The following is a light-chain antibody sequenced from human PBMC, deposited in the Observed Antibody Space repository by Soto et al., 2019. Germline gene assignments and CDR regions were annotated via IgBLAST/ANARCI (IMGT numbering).Light chain of an antibody. CDR2: GAS. J-gene: IGKJ4*01. Sequence: EIVLTQSPGTLSLSPGERATLSCRASQSVSNNYLAWYQQKPGQAPRLLIYGASTRAAGIPDRFSGSGSGTDFTLTINRLEPEDCAVYYCQQYGTSTPLTFGGGTKVDIK. V-gene: IGKV3-20*01. CDR1: QSVSNNY. CDR3: QQYGTSTPLT.